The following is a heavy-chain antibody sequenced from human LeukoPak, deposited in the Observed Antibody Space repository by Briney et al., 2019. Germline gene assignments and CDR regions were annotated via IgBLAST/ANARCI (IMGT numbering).Heavy chain of an antibody. CDR3: ARDARAPEYYYDSSGHYAFDI. CDR2: IYYSGST. Sequence: SETLSLTCTVSGGSISSGGYYWSWIRQHPGTGLEWIGYIYYSGSTYYNPSLKSRVTISVDTSKNQFSLKLSSVTAADTAVYYCARDARAPEYYYDSSGHYAFDIWGQGTMVTVSS. V-gene: IGHV4-31*03. J-gene: IGHJ3*02. CDR1: GGSISSGGYY. D-gene: IGHD3-22*01.